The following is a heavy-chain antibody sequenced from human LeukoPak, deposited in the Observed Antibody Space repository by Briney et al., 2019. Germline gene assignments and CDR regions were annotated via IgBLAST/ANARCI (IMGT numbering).Heavy chain of an antibody. J-gene: IGHJ3*02. V-gene: IGHV1-18*01. Sequence: ASVKVSCKASGYTFTSYGISWVRQAPGQGLEWMGWISAYNGNTNYAQKLQGRVTMTTDTSTSTAYMELRSLRSDDTAVYYCARESIAVAGTGFDAFDIWGQGTMVTVSS. D-gene: IGHD6-19*01. CDR3: ARESIAVAGTGFDAFDI. CDR2: ISAYNGNT. CDR1: GYTFTSYG.